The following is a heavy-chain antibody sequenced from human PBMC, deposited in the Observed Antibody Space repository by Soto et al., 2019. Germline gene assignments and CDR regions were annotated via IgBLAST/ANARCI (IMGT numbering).Heavy chain of an antibody. Sequence: QVQLQESGPGLVKPSGTLSLTCAVSGGSISSSNWWSWVRQPPGKGLEWIGEIYHSGSTNYNPSLKSRVTVSVAKSKNQISLKLSSVTAADTAVYYWAGVAVAGTRYDYWGQGTLVTVSS. V-gene: IGHV4-4*02. CDR1: GGSISSSNW. J-gene: IGHJ4*02. CDR2: IYHSGST. CDR3: AGVAVAGTRYDY. D-gene: IGHD6-19*01.